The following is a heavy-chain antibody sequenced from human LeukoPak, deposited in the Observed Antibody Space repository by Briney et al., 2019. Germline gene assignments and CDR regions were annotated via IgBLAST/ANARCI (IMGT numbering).Heavy chain of an antibody. CDR2: IYHDGST. Sequence: SLRLSCAASGGSISSNWWIWVRQSPEKGLEWIGEIYHDGSTNYNPSLKSRVTISMDKSKNQLSLKLNFVTAADTAVYYCARTWHYDSSDYFPFDNWGQGTLVTVSS. J-gene: IGHJ4*02. CDR3: ARTWHYDSSDYFPFDN. CDR1: GGSISSNW. V-gene: IGHV4-4*02. D-gene: IGHD3-22*01.